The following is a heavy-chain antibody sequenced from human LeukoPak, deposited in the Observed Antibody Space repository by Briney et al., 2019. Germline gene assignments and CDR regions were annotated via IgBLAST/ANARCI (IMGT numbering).Heavy chain of an antibody. Sequence: GASVKVSCKASGYTFTSYGISWVRQAPGQRLEWMGWINAGNGNTKYSQKFQDRVTVTRDTSTSTAYTELSSLRSEDTAVYYCAKDEKGYYHDTSGYPDAFDIWGQGTMVTVSS. D-gene: IGHD3-22*01. CDR2: INAGNGNT. CDR1: GYTFTSYG. J-gene: IGHJ3*02. CDR3: AKDEKGYYHDTSGYPDAFDI. V-gene: IGHV1-3*01.